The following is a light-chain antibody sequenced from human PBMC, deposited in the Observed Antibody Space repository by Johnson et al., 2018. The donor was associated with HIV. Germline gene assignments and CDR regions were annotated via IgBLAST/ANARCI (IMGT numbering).Light chain of an antibody. CDR1: SSNIGNNY. Sequence: QSVLTQPPSVSAAPGQKVTISCSGSSSNIGNNYVSWYQQLPGTAPKLLIYDNNKRPSGIPDLISGSKSGTSATLGITGLQTGDEADYYCGTLDSRLSAGHVFGTGPKVTVL. J-gene: IGLJ1*01. CDR3: GTLDSRLSAGHV. CDR2: DNN. V-gene: IGLV1-51*01.